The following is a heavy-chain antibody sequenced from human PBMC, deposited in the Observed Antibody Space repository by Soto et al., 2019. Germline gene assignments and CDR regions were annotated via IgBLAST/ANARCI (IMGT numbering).Heavy chain of an antibody. Sequence: SLTCTVSGGSISSYYWSWIRQPAGKGLVWIGRIYTSGSTNYNPSLKSRVTMSVDTSKNQFSLKLSSVTAADTAVYYCARDRATDYDFWSGYYTGFDYWGQGTLVTVSS. CDR2: IYTSGST. CDR1: GGSISSYY. V-gene: IGHV4-4*07. CDR3: ARDRATDYDFWSGYYTGFDY. D-gene: IGHD3-3*01. J-gene: IGHJ4*02.